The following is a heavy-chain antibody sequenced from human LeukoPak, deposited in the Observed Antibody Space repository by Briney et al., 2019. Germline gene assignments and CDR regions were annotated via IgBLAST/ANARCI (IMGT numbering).Heavy chain of an antibody. Sequence: PGGSLRLSCAASAFTFSSYAMSWVRQAPGEGLEWVSTLSGTANNIYYADSVKGRFTISRDNSKTTLYLQMNSLRAEDTAVYYCAKGYSSGWYYFDYWGQGTLVTVSP. D-gene: IGHD6-19*01. V-gene: IGHV3-23*01. J-gene: IGHJ4*02. CDR1: AFTFSSYA. CDR2: LSGTANNI. CDR3: AKGYSSGWYYFDY.